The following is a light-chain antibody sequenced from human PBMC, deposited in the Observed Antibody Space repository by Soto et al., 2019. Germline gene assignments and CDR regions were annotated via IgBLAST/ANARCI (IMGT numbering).Light chain of an antibody. CDR1: QSVSIR. V-gene: IGKV3-15*01. J-gene: IGKJ1*01. CDR3: HHYNNWPPWT. CDR2: DAS. Sequence: EIIMTQSPDILSVSPGQRATLSCMASQSVSIRVAWYQQRPGQAPRLLIYDASTRATGIPARFSGSGSGTEFTLTISSLQAEDFAIYYCHHYNNWPPWTFGQGTKVDIK.